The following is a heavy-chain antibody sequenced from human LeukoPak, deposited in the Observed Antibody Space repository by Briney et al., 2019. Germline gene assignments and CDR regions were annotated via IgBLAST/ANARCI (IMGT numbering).Heavy chain of an antibody. CDR2: MNPNSGNT. CDR3: ARAHSGSYYAVVY. J-gene: IGHJ4*02. V-gene: IGHV1-8*01. Sequence: ASVKVSCKASGYTFTSCDINWVRQATGQGLEWMGWMNPNSGNTAYAQKFQGRVTMTRDTSTSTVYMELSSLRSEDTAVYYCARAHSGSYYAVVYWGQGTLVTVSS. CDR1: GYTFTSCD. D-gene: IGHD1-26*01.